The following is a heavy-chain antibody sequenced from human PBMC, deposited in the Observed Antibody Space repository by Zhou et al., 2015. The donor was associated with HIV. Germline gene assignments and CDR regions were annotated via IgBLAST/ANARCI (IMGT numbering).Heavy chain of an antibody. J-gene: IGHJ3*02. Sequence: QVQLVQSGAEVKKPGSSVKVSCKASGGTLSSYAISWVRQAPGQGLEWMGGIIPIFGTANYAQKFQGRVTITADESTSTAYMELSSLRSEDTAVYYCARDGDYGHKAFDIWGPRGQWSPSLQ. D-gene: IGHD4-17*01. CDR3: ARDGDYGHKAFDI. V-gene: IGHV1-69*01. CDR2: IIPIFGTA. CDR1: GGTLSSYA.